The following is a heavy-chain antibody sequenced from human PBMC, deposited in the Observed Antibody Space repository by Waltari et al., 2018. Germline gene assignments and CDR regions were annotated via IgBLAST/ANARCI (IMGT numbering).Heavy chain of an antibody. D-gene: IGHD7-27*01. CDR3: ASNTGEDYYYYMDV. CDR2: IYHRGST. Sequence: QVQLQESGPGLVKPSETLSLTCAVSGYSISSGYYWGWLRQPPGQGLEWIGSIYHRGSTYYTPSLKSRVTISVDTSKNQFSLKLSSVTAADTAVYYCASNTGEDYYYYMDVWGKGTTVTVSS. CDR1: GYSISSGYY. J-gene: IGHJ6*03. V-gene: IGHV4-38-2*01.